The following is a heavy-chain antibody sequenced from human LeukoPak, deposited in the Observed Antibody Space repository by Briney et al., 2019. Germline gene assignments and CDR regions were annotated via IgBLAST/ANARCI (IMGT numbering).Heavy chain of an antibody. Sequence: GGSLRLSCAASGFTFSSYAMHWVRQAPGKGLEWVAVISYDGSNKYYADSVKGRFTMSRENSRDTLYVQMNSLRAEDTAVYYCASDSASPKYYYDSSGYYRRVDCRGQGTLVTVSS. J-gene: IGHJ4*02. CDR3: ASDSASPKYYYDSSGYYRRVDC. CDR2: ISYDGSNK. CDR1: GFTFSSYA. V-gene: IGHV3-30-3*01. D-gene: IGHD3-22*01.